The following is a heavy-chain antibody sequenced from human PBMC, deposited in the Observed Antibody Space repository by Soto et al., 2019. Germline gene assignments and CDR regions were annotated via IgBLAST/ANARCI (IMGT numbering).Heavy chain of an antibody. CDR3: ARLLAYGDDPRPDYFDY. D-gene: IGHD4-17*01. CDR1: GYSFTSYW. CDR2: IYPGDSDT. Sequence: PGESLKISCKGSGYSFTSYWIGWVRQMPGKGLEWMGIIYPGDSDTRYSPSFQGQVTISADKSISTAYLQWSSLKASDTAMYYCARLLAYGDDPRPDYFDYWGQGTLVTVSS. J-gene: IGHJ4*02. V-gene: IGHV5-51*01.